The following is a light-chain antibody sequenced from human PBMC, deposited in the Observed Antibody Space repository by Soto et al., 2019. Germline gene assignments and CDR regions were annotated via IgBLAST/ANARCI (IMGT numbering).Light chain of an antibody. Sequence: EIVMTQSPATLSVSPGERATLSCRASPSVSSNLAWYQQKPGQAPSLLIYGASTRATGIPARFSGSGSGTELTLTISSLQSEDFAVYYCQQYNNWPPLTFGGGTKVEIK. J-gene: IGKJ4*01. CDR3: QQYNNWPPLT. CDR2: GAS. CDR1: PSVSSN. V-gene: IGKV3-15*01.